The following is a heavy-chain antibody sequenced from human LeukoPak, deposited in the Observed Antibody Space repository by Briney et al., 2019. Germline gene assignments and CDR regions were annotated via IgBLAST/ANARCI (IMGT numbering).Heavy chain of an antibody. CDR2: MNPNSGNT. CDR1: GYTFSTFD. CDR3: TRVLGSISY. J-gene: IGHJ4*02. Sequence: ASVKVSCKASGYTFSTFDINWVRQATGQGLEWIGWMNPNSGNTGFAHKFQGRVTMTRDTSINTAYMELSSLRSEDTAVYYCTRVLGSISYWGQGTLVTVSS. V-gene: IGHV1-8*01. D-gene: IGHD1-1*01.